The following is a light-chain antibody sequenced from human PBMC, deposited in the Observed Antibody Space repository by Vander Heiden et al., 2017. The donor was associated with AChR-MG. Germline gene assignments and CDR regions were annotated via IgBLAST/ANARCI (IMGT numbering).Light chain of an antibody. Sequence: EIVLTQSPVTLSLSPGERATLSCRASQSGSSSYLAWYQQKPGQAPRLLIYGASSRATGIPDRFSGSGSGTDFTLTISRLDPEDFAVYYCQQYGSSPPWTFGQRTKVEIK. V-gene: IGKV3-20*01. J-gene: IGKJ1*01. CDR2: GAS. CDR1: QSGSSSY. CDR3: QQYGSSPPWT.